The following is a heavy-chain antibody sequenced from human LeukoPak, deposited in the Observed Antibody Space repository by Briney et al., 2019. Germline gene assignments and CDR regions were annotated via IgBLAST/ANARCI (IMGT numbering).Heavy chain of an antibody. CDR2: IYYHGST. J-gene: IGHJ4*02. CDR1: GDPISSYSNYK. V-gene: IGHV4-59*08. CDR3: ARHRYYSGSGSPLSPTYYFDL. Sequence: PSETLSLTCTVSGDPISSYSNYKWSWIRQPPGKGLEWIGYIYYHGSTNYNPSLKSRVTFSVDTSKNQFSLKLSSMTAADTAVYYCARHRYYSGSGSPLSPTYYFDLWGQGTLVTVSS. D-gene: IGHD3-10*01.